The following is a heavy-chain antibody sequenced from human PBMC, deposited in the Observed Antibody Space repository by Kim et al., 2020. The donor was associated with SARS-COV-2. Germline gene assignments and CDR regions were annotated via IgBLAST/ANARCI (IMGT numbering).Heavy chain of an antibody. CDR1: GFTFSGSA. J-gene: IGHJ4*02. CDR3: TTKWFGELLFFY. CDR2: IRSKANSYAT. Sequence: GGALRLSCAASGFTFSGSAMHWVRQASGKGLEWVGRIRSKANSYATAYAASVKGRFTISRDDSKNTAYLQMNSLKTEDTAVYYCTTKWFGELLFFYWGQGTLVTVSS. D-gene: IGHD3-10*01. V-gene: IGHV3-73*01.